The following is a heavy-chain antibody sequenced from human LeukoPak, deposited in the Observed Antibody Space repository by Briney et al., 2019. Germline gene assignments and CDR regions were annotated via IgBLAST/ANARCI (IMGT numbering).Heavy chain of an antibody. V-gene: IGHV4-39*01. CDR3: ARRRTYYYGSGSYYIIDY. J-gene: IGHJ4*02. CDR1: GGSISSSSYY. CDR2: IYYSGST. Sequence: SETLSLTCTVSGGSISSSSYYWGWIRQPPGKGLEWIGSIYYSGSTDYNPSLKSRVTISVDTSKNQFSLKLSSVTAADTAVYYCARRRTYYYGSGSYYIIDYWGQGTLVTVSS. D-gene: IGHD3-10*01.